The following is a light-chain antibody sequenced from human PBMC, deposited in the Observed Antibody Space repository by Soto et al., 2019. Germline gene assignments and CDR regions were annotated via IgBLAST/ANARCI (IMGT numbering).Light chain of an antibody. CDR1: SSDVGGYNY. Sequence: QSALTQPASVSGSPGQSITISCTGTSSDVGGYNYVSWDQQHPGKAPKLMIYDVSNRPSGVSNRFSVSKSGNTASLTISGLQAEDEADYYCSSYTSSSTLVFGGGTKVTVL. CDR3: SSYTSSSTLV. V-gene: IGLV2-14*01. CDR2: DVS. J-gene: IGLJ2*01.